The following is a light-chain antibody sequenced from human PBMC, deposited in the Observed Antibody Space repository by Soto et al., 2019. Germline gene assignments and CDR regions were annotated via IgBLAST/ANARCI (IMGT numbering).Light chain of an antibody. V-gene: IGKV4-1*01. Sequence: VMTQSPDSLAVSLGERATINCKSDLNIVYYFVWYKHKAGQPPKVLIYWASTRECGVPHRFSGSVSGTDFTLTINGLQAEDVAVYYCQQYYSMPLTFGGGTNLEIK. CDR2: WAS. CDR1: LNIVYY. J-gene: IGKJ4*01. CDR3: QQYYSMPLT.